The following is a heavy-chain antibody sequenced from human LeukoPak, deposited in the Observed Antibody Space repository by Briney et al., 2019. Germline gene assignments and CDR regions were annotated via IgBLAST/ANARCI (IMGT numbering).Heavy chain of an antibody. CDR1: GFTFSSYW. CDR2: INSDGSST. V-gene: IGHV3-74*01. CDR3: AREAGARFDP. Sequence: GGSLRLSCAASGFTFSSYWMHWVRQAPGKGLVWASRINSDGSSTSYADSVKGRFTISRDNAKNTLYLQMNSLRAEDTAVYYCAREAGARFDPWGQGTLVTVSS. J-gene: IGHJ5*02.